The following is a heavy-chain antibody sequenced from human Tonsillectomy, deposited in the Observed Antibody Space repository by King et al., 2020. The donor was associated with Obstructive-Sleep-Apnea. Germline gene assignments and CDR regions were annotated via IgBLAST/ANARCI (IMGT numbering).Heavy chain of an antibody. D-gene: IGHD3-9*01. CDR1: GGSISSYY. CDR3: ASYRRASNYDILTGYYNVDGLGAY. Sequence: VQLQESGPGLVKPSETLSLTCTVSGGSISSYYWSWIRQPPGKGLEWIGYIYYSGSTNYNPSLKSRVTISVDTSKNQFSLKLSSVTAADTAVYYCASYRRASNYDILTGYYNVDGLGAYWGQGTLVTVSS. V-gene: IGHV4-59*01. J-gene: IGHJ4*02. CDR2: IYYSGST.